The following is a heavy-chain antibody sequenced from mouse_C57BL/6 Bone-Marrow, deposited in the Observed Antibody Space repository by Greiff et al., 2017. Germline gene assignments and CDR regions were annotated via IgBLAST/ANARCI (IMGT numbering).Heavy chain of an antibody. J-gene: IGHJ2*01. Sequence: VQLQQSGADLARPGASVKMSCKASGYTFTSYTMHWVKQRPGQGLEWIGYINPSSGYTKYNQKFKDKAPLTADKSSSTAYMQLSSLTSEDSAVYYCASLYGLDYWGQGTTLTVSS. CDR1: GYTFTSYT. D-gene: IGHD1-1*01. CDR2: INPSSGYT. V-gene: IGHV1-4*01. CDR3: ASLYGLDY.